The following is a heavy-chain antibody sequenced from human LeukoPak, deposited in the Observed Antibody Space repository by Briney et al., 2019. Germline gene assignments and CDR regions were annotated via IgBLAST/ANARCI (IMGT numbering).Heavy chain of an antibody. D-gene: IGHD2-2*01. CDR3: ARDSIVVVPAAMGMRHYYYYMDV. V-gene: IGHV1-8*01. CDR2: MNPNSGNT. CDR1: GYTFTSYD. J-gene: IGHJ6*03. Sequence: ASVKVSCKASGYTFTSYDINWVRQATGQGLEWMGWMNPNSGNTGYAQKFQGRVTMTRNTSISTAYMELSSLRSEDTAVYYCARDSIVVVPAAMGMRHYYYYMDVWGKGTTVTISS.